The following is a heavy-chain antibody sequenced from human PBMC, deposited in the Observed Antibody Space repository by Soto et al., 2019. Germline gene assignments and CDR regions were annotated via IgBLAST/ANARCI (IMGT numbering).Heavy chain of an antibody. D-gene: IGHD1-1*01. V-gene: IGHV4-34*01. CDR1: GGSFSGYY. J-gene: IGHJ2*01. CDR2: ITHSGGI. CDR3: ARLFAGATGNWYFDI. Sequence: QVQLQQWGAGLLKPSETLSLTCAVYGGSFSGYYWSWVRQPPGKGLEWIGEITHSGGINYNPSLKSRVTMSLDTSKNQFSLRLNSVSDADTAVYYCARLFAGATGNWYFDIWGRGTLVTVSS.